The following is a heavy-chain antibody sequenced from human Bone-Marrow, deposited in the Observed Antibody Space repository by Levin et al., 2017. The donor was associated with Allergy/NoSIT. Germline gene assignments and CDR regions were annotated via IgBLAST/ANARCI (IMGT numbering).Heavy chain of an antibody. V-gene: IGHV4-59*01. J-gene: IGHJ6*02. Sequence: TSETLSLTCAVSGGSTDNYFWSWIRQPPGKGLEWIGYIYYSGNTKYNSSLKSRLTISVDASKNQLSLKLSSVTTADTAVYYCARGGYFYGMDVWGQGTTVTVSS. CDR3: ARGGYFYGMDV. CDR2: IYYSGNT. CDR1: GGSTDNYF.